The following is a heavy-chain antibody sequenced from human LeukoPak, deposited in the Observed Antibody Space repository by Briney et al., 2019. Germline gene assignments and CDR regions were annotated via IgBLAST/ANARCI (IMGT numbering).Heavy chain of an antibody. CDR3: ARGSFDYDILTGYSTWFDY. Sequence: ASVKVSCKASGGTFSSYAISWVRQAPGQGLEWMGRIIPILGIANYAQKFQGRVTITADKSTSTAYMELSSLRSEDTAVYYCARGSFDYDILTGYSTWFDYWGQGTLVTVSS. V-gene: IGHV1-69*04. J-gene: IGHJ4*02. CDR2: IIPILGIA. CDR1: GGTFSSYA. D-gene: IGHD3-9*01.